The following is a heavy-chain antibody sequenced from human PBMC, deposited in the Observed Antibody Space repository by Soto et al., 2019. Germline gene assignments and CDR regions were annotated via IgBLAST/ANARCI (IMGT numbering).Heavy chain of an antibody. Sequence: EVQLLESGGGLVQPGGSLRLSCAASGFTFSSYAMSWVRQAPGKGLEWVSAISGSGGSTYYADSVKGRFTISRDNSKNTRYLQMNSLRAEDTAVYYCAKEGGYCTNGVCYTPLDYWGQGTLVTVSS. CDR3: AKEGGYCTNGVCYTPLDY. CDR1: GFTFSSYA. J-gene: IGHJ4*02. CDR2: ISGSGGST. V-gene: IGHV3-23*01. D-gene: IGHD2-8*01.